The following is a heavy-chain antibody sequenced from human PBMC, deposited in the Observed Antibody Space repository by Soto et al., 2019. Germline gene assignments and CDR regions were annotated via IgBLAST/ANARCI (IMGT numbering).Heavy chain of an antibody. V-gene: IGHV2-5*02. J-gene: IGHJ4*02. CDR2: IYWDDDK. CDR3: AHTMAQRIFDY. Sequence: QITLKEAGPTLVKPTQTLTLTCSFSGFSLITSGVGVGWIRQPPGKALEWLALIYWDDDKGYSTSLKSRLTITKDTTRNQVVLTITNMDPADTATYYCAHTMAQRIFDYWGQGTLVTVSS. CDR1: GFSLITSGVG.